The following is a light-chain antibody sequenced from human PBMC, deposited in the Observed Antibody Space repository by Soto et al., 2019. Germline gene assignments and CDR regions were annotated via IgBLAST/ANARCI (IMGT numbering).Light chain of an antibody. CDR3: QQYNSWPPIT. CDR1: QSVTSN. V-gene: IGKV3D-15*01. Sequence: EIVLTQCPGTLSLSPGERATLSCRAIQSVTSNYIAWYQHKPGQAPRLLIYCASTRATDIPARFSGSGSGTEFTLTISGLQSEDFAVYYCQQYNSWPPITVGQVTRLEIK. CDR2: CAS. J-gene: IGKJ5*01.